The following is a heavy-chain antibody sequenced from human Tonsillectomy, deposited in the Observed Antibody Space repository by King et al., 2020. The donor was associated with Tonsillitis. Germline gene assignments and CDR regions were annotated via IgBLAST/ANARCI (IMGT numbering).Heavy chain of an antibody. CDR2: IYYSGIT. CDR3: ARDYYYASGSLFDP. V-gene: IGHV4-31*03. CDR1: GGSISSGGNY. D-gene: IGHD3-10*01. J-gene: IGHJ5*02. Sequence: VQLQESGPGLVKPSQTLSLTCTVSGGSISSGGNYWSWFRQHPGKGLEWIGYIYYSGITYYNPSLKSRVTISVDTSKNQFSLKLSSVTAADTAVYYCARDYYYASGSLFDPWGQGTLVTVSS.